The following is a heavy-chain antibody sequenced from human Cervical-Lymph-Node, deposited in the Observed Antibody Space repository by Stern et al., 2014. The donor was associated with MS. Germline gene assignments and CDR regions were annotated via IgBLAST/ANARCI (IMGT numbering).Heavy chain of an antibody. Sequence: QLQLQESGPGLVKPSETLSLTCTVSGGSISSSSYYWGWIRQPPGKGLEWIGSIYYSGSTYYNPSLKSRVTISADTSQNQFSLKLSSGTAADTAVYYCARRGYYYDSSGYFDYWGQGTLVTVSS. CDR3: ARRGYYYDSSGYFDY. J-gene: IGHJ4*02. D-gene: IGHD3-22*01. CDR2: IYYSGST. V-gene: IGHV4-39*01. CDR1: GGSISSSSYY.